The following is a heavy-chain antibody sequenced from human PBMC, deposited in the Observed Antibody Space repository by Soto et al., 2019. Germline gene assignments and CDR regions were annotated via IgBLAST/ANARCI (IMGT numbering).Heavy chain of an antibody. CDR1: GGSIRTPDW. V-gene: IGHV4-4*02. CDR2: IYHSGTP. Sequence: SETLSLTCNVSGGSIRTPDWWSWVRQTPEKGLEWIGEIYHSGTPNYNPSLKSRVSMSVDKSNNQFSLKMYSVTAADTAVYYCVRVTSVIGSEGAYAGSWFDPWGQGTLVTVSS. CDR3: VRVTSVIGSEGAYAGSWFDP. J-gene: IGHJ5*02. D-gene: IGHD5-12*01.